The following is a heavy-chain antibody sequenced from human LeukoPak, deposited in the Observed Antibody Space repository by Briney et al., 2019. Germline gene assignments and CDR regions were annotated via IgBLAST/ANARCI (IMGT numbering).Heavy chain of an antibody. Sequence: SGRSLRLSCAAYGFTFSSYAMHWVRQAPGKGLEWVAVISYDGSNKYYADSVKGRFTISRDNSKNTLYLQMNSLRAEDTAVYYCARDQHPRYCSGGSCYFVYWGQGTLVTVSS. V-gene: IGHV3-30*04. CDR1: GFTFSSYA. CDR3: ARDQHPRYCSGGSCYFVY. CDR2: ISYDGSNK. D-gene: IGHD2-15*01. J-gene: IGHJ4*02.